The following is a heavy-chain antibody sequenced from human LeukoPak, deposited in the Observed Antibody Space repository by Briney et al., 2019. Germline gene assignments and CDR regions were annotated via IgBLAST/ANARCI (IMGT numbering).Heavy chain of an antibody. CDR2: ISSSSSYI. CDR1: GFTFSSYS. J-gene: IGHJ6*02. V-gene: IGHV3-21*01. CDR3: ARAIRSGYYYYYYGTDV. Sequence: GRSLRLSCAASGFTFSSYSMNWVRQAPGKGLEWVSSISSSSSYIYYADSVKGRFTISRDNAKNSLYLQMNSLRAEDTAVYYCARAIRSGYYYYYYGTDVWGQGTTVTVSS. D-gene: IGHD3-22*01.